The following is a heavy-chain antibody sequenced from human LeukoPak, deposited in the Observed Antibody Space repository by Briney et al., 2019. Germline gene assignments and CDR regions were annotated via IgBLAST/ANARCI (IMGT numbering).Heavy chain of an antibody. Sequence: PGGSLRLSCAASGFTFSSYEMNWVRQAPGKGLEWVSYISSSGSTIYHADSVKGRFTISRDNAKNSLYLQMNSLRAEDTAVYYCARAEQLWLLGGWGQGTLVTVSS. CDR3: ARAEQLWLLGG. D-gene: IGHD5-18*01. CDR1: GFTFSSYE. J-gene: IGHJ4*02. CDR2: ISSSGSTI. V-gene: IGHV3-48*03.